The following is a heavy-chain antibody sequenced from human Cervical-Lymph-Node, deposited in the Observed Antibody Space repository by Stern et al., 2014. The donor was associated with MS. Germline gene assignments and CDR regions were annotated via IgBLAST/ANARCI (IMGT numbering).Heavy chain of an antibody. J-gene: IGHJ6*02. CDR1: GFTFSSYW. Sequence: EVQLVESGGGLVQPGGSLRLSCAASGFTFSSYWMSWVRQAPGKGLEWVANIKQEGSEKFYVDSVKGRCTISRDNAKNSLYLQMNSLRAEDTAVYYCAREGTISPLYYYYGMDVWGQGTTVTVSS. CDR3: AREGTISPLYYYYGMDV. CDR2: IKQEGSEK. D-gene: IGHD1-1*01. V-gene: IGHV3-7*03.